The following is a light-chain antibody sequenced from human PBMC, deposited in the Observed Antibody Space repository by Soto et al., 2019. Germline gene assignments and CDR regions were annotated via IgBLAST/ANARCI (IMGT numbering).Light chain of an antibody. Sequence: QSVLTQPPSVSGAPGQRVTISCAGSSSNIGAHYDVNWYQQLPGTAPKLLIYGTTNRPSGVPDRFSGSKSGASASLAITGLQAEDAADYYCQSYDSSLSGYVFGTGPKLTVL. J-gene: IGLJ1*01. CDR3: QSYDSSLSGYV. CDR2: GTT. V-gene: IGLV1-40*01. CDR1: SSNIGAHYD.